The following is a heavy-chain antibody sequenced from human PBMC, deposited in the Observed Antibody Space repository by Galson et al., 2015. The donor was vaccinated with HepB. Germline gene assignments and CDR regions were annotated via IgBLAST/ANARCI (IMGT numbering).Heavy chain of an antibody. CDR3: ARASPDSGNYGLPDAFDI. V-gene: IGHV4-39*01. CDR2: IYYNGNT. D-gene: IGHD3-10*01. J-gene: IGHJ3*02. CDR1: GGSISNSRYY. Sequence: SLTCTVSGGSISNSRYYWGWIRQPPGKGLEWIGHIYYNGNTYYNPSLKSRVTISVDTSKNQFSLKLSSVPAADAAVYYCARASPDSGNYGLPDAFDIWGQGTMVTVSS.